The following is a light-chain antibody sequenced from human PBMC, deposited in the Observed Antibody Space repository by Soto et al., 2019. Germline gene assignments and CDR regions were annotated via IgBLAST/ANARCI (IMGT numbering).Light chain of an antibody. Sequence: DIQLTQSPFFLSASVGDRVTISCRASQAIYSYLAWYQQKPGKAPKLLIFGASKLQSGVPSRFSGSGSGTEFTLTISSLQPEDFATYYCQQYKDDAWTFGQGTRVEIK. J-gene: IGKJ1*01. CDR1: QAIYSY. CDR2: GAS. V-gene: IGKV1-9*01. CDR3: QQYKDDAWT.